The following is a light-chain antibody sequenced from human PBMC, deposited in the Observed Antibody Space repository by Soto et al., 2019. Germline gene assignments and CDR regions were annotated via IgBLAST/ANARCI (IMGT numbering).Light chain of an antibody. V-gene: IGKV1-5*01. Sequence: IPMTQSASALSASVGDRVTITCRASETINNWLAWYQQKPGIAPKLLIYDAYILESGVPSRFSGSGSGTEFTLTISSLQPDDLATYYCQQYTSYSWTFGQGTKVDI. CDR1: ETINNW. CDR3: QQYTSYSWT. J-gene: IGKJ1*01. CDR2: DAY.